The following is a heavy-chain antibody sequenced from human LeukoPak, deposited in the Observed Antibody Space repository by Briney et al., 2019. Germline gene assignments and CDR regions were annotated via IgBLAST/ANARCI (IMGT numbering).Heavy chain of an antibody. V-gene: IGHV3-23*01. CDR1: GFTFSSYA. CDR2: INVSGGST. J-gene: IGHJ4*02. D-gene: IGHD5-24*01. CDR3: AKDDAYLQYDD. Sequence: PGGSLRLSCAASGFTFSSYAMSWVRQAPGKGLEWVSSINVSGGSTYYADSVKGRFTISRDNSKNMVFLQMNSLRAEDTAIYYCAKDDAYLQYDDWGQGTLVTVSS.